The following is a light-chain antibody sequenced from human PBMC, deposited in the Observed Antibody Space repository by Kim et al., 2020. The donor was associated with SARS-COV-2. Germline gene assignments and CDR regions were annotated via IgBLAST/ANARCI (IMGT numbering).Light chain of an antibody. CDR2: GAS. CDR3: QQYNDWPLT. CDR1: QSVSSD. J-gene: IGKJ4*01. V-gene: IGKV3-15*01. Sequence: EIVMTQSPATLSVSPGERATLSCRASQSVSSDLAWYQQKPGQAPRLLIYGASTRATGISARFSGSGSWTEFTLSISSLQSEDSAVYYCQQYNDWPLTFGGGTKVDI.